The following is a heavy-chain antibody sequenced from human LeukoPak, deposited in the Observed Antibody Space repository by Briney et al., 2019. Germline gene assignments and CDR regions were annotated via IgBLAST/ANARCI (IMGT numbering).Heavy chain of an antibody. CDR2: ISYDGSNK. D-gene: IGHD3/OR15-3a*01. Sequence: GGSLRLPCAASGFTFSSYGMHWVRQAPGKGLEWVAVISYDGSNKYYADSVKGRFTISRDNSKNTLYLQMNSLRAEDTAVYYCAKDWTGSRPFYFDYWGQGTLVTVSS. V-gene: IGHV3-30*18. CDR3: AKDWTGSRPFYFDY. CDR1: GFTFSSYG. J-gene: IGHJ4*02.